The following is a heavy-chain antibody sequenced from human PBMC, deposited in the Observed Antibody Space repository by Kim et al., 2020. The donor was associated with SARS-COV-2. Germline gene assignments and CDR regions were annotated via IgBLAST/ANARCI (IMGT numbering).Heavy chain of an antibody. V-gene: IGHV3-21*01. D-gene: IGHD5-12*01. J-gene: IGHJ4*02. CDR3: ARDFRDGYNYGAFDY. CDR2: ISSSSSYI. CDR1: GFTFSSYS. Sequence: GGSLRLSCAASGFTFSSYSMNWVRQAPGKGLEWVSSISSSSSYIYYADSVKGRFTISRDNAKNSLYLQMNSLRAEDTAVYYCARDFRDGYNYGAFDYWGQGTLVTVSS.